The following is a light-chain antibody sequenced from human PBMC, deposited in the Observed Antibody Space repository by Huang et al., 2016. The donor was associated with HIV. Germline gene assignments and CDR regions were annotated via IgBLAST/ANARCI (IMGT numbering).Light chain of an antibody. CDR2: DAS. J-gene: IGKJ3*01. V-gene: IGKV3-11*01. Sequence: EIVLTQSPATLSLSPGERATLSCRASQSVSIYLAWYQQKTGQAPRLLIYDASNRATGIPARFSGSGSGTYFTLTISSLEPEDFAVYYCQQRSNWPPIFTFGPGTKVDIK. CDR1: QSVSIY. CDR3: QQRSNWPPIFT.